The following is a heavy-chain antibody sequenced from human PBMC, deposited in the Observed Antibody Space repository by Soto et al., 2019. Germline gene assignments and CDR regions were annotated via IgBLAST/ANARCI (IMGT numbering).Heavy chain of an antibody. V-gene: IGHV1-18*01. CDR1: GYSFTTYP. CDR3: ARDGSGWDFAN. CDR2: VSTYNGNT. J-gene: IGHJ4*02. Sequence: ASVKVSCKASGYSFTTYPITWVRQAPGQGLEWLGWVSTYNGNTNYAQGLQGRVSMTTDTSTSTAYLELRNLRSDDTAVYYCARDGSGWDFANWGQRSPVTVSS. D-gene: IGHD6-19*01.